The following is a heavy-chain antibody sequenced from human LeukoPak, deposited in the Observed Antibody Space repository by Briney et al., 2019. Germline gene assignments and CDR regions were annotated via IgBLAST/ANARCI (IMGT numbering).Heavy chain of an antibody. D-gene: IGHD6-6*01. CDR2: INHSGST. J-gene: IGHJ4*02. CDR3: ARTGFIAARRQNRPVDY. V-gene: IGHV4-34*01. Sequence: PSETLSLTCAVYGGSFSGYCWSWIRQPPGKGLEWIGEINHSGSTNYNPSLKSRVTISVDTSKNQFSLKLSSVTAADTAAYYCARTGFIAARRQNRPVDYWGQGTLVTVSS. CDR1: GGSFSGYC.